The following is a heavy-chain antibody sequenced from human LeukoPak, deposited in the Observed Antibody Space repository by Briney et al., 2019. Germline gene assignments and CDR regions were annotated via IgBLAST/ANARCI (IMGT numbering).Heavy chain of an antibody. CDR2: IKQDGSVE. J-gene: IGHJ4*02. D-gene: IGHD5-18*01. CDR1: GFTFEDYW. CDR3: ARWAGVTDY. Sequence: GGSLRLPCAASGFTFEDYWMSWVRQAPGKGPEWVANIKQDGSVEHYLDSVKGRFTISRDNAKNSLILQMNSLRADDTAMYYCARWAGVTDYWGQGTLVTVSA. V-gene: IGHV3-7*01.